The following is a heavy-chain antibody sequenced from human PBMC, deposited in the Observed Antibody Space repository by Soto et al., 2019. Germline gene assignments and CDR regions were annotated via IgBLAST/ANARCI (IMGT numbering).Heavy chain of an antibody. V-gene: IGHV4-34*01. CDR3: ARQDSYGQYCYYGMDV. J-gene: IGHJ6*02. D-gene: IGHD5-18*01. CDR2: IYHSGST. Sequence: PSETLSLTCAVYGGSFSGYSWSWIRQPPGKGLEWIGYIYHSGSTYYNPSLKSRVTISVDTSKNQFSLKLSSVTAADTAVYYCARQDSYGQYCYYGMDVWGQGTTGTVSS. CDR1: GGSFSGYS.